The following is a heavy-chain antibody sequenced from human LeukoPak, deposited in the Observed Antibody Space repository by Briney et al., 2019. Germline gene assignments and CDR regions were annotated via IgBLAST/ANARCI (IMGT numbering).Heavy chain of an antibody. CDR1: GFTFSSYS. Sequence: GGSLRLSCAASGFTFSSYSLSWVRQAPGKGLEWVSSITSSSSYIYYADSLKGRFTISRDNAKNSLYLQMNSLRAEDTAVYYCARDFWGRGYYFDAFDIWGQGTMVTVSS. J-gene: IGHJ3*02. CDR3: ARDFWGRGYYFDAFDI. CDR2: ITSSSSYI. D-gene: IGHD3-22*01. V-gene: IGHV3-21*01.